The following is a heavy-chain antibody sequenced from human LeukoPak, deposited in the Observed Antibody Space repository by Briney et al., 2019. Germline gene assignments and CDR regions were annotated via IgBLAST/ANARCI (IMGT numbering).Heavy chain of an antibody. CDR3: ARDRRDGYRNYYYYGMDV. CDR1: GGSVSSGSYY. Sequence: SETLSLTCTVSGGSVSSGSYYWSWIRQHPGKGLEWIGYIYYSGSTYYNPSLKSRVTISVDTSKNQFSLKLSSVTAADTAVYYCARDRRDGYRNYYYYGMDVWGQGTTVTVSS. CDR2: IYYSGST. V-gene: IGHV4-31*03. J-gene: IGHJ6*02. D-gene: IGHD5-24*01.